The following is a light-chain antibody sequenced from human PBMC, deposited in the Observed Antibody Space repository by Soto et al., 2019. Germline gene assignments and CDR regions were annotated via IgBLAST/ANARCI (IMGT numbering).Light chain of an antibody. CDR2: AAS. CDR1: QDINNW. V-gene: IGKV1-12*01. CDR3: QQANSFQLT. Sequence: DIQMTQSPSSVSASVGDRVTIPCRASQDINNWLAWYQQKPGKAPKPLIYAASTLQSGVPSRFSGSGSGTDFTLTISSLQPEDFATYSCQQANSFQLTFGGGTRVEIK. J-gene: IGKJ4*01.